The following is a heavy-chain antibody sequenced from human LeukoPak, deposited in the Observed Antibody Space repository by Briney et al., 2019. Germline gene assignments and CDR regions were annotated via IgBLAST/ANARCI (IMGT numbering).Heavy chain of an antibody. Sequence: GGSLRLSCAASGFTFSSYSMNWVRQAPGKGLEWVSSISSSSSYIYYADSVKGRFTISRDNAKNSLYLQMNSLRAEDTAVYYCARDEGRYSGYHGNFDYWGQGTLVTVSS. V-gene: IGHV3-21*01. CDR1: GFTFSSYS. CDR2: ISSSSSYI. D-gene: IGHD5-12*01. J-gene: IGHJ4*02. CDR3: ARDEGRYSGYHGNFDY.